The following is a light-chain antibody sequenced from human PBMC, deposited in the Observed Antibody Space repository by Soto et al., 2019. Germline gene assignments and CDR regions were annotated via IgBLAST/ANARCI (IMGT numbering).Light chain of an antibody. CDR1: SSDVGSYNL. V-gene: IGLV2-23*01. Sequence: QAVVTQPASVSGSPGQSITISCTGTSSDVGSYNLVSWYQQHPGKAPKLMIYEGSKRPSGVSNPFSGSKSGNTASLTISGLQAEDEADYYCCSYAGSSTVVFGGGTKLTVL. CDR3: CSYAGSSTVV. J-gene: IGLJ2*01. CDR2: EGS.